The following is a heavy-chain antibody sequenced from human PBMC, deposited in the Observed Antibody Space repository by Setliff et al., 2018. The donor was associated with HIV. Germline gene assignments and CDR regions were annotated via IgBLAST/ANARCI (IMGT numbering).Heavy chain of an antibody. J-gene: IGHJ6*03. V-gene: IGHV4-59*02. CDR3: ARVYYYGSPHMDV. Sequence: SETLSLTCTVSGGSVSSHYWSWIRQPPGKGPEWIGYIYYSGSTYYNPSLKSRVTISVDTSKNQFSLKLSSVTAADTAVYYCARVYYYGSPHMDVWGKGTTVTVSS. D-gene: IGHD3-10*01. CDR2: IYYSGST. CDR1: GGSVSSHY.